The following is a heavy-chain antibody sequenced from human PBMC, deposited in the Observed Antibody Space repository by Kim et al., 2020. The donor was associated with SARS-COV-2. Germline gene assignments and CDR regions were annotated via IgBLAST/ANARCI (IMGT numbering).Heavy chain of an antibody. V-gene: IGHV1-69*13. CDR2: IIPIFGTA. CDR1: GGTFSSYA. D-gene: IGHD3-22*01. CDR3: ARVPQNYYDSFYGMDV. Sequence: SVKVSCKASGGTFSSYAISWVRQAPGQGLEWMRGIIPIFGTANYAQKFQGRVTITADESTSTAYMELSSLRSEDTAVYYCARVPQNYYDSFYGMDVWGQGTTVTVSS. J-gene: IGHJ6*02.